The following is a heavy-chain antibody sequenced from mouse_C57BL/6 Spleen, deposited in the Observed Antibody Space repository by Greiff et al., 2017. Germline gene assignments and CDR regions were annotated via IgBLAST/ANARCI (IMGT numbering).Heavy chain of an antibody. V-gene: IGHV5-4*01. J-gene: IGHJ2*01. CDR3: ARDYSNYYFGD. D-gene: IGHD2-5*01. CDR2: ISDGGSYT. Sequence: EVMLVESGGGLVKPGGSLKMSCAASGFTFSSYAMSWVRQTPEKRLEWVATISDGGSYTYYPDNVKGEFTISRDNAKNNRYLQMSHLKSEDTAMYYCARDYSNYYFGDWGQGTTLTVSS. CDR1: GFTFSSYA.